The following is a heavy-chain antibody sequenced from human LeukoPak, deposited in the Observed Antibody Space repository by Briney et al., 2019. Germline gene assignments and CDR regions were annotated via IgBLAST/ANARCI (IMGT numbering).Heavy chain of an antibody. CDR2: ISSSSSYI. CDR3: ARGRAYDTRDFDY. V-gene: IGHV3-21*01. CDR1: GFTFSSYS. D-gene: IGHD3-22*01. Sequence: GGSLRLSCAASGFTFSSYSMNWVRQAPGKGLEWVSSISSSSSYIHYADSVKGRFTISRDNAKNSLYLQMNSLRAEDTAVYYCARGRAYDTRDFDYWGQGTLVTVSS. J-gene: IGHJ4*02.